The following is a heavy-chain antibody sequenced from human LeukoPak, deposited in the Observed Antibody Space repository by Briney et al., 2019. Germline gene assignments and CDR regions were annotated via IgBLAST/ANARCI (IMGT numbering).Heavy chain of an antibody. Sequence: ASVKDSCKASGYTFSDYFMHWVRQAPGQGLEWMGWISPEGGDTHYAQRFQGRVTMTRDTTISTAYMELTSLSSDDTAVYYCARNYGHNSKYFDFWGQGTLVTVSS. J-gene: IGHJ4*02. CDR3: ARNYGHNSKYFDF. V-gene: IGHV1-2*02. D-gene: IGHD4-17*01. CDR1: GYTFSDYF. CDR2: ISPEGGDT.